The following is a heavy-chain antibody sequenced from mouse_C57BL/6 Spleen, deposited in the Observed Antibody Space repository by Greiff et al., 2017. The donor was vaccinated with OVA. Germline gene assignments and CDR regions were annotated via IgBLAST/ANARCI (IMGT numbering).Heavy chain of an antibody. CDR1: GYSFTDYN. D-gene: IGHD4-1*01. CDR3: ARVLLGDYAMDY. J-gene: IGHJ4*01. V-gene: IGHV1-39*01. Sequence: EVHVKQSGPELVKPGASVKISCKASGYSFTDYNMNWVKQSHGKSLEWIGVINPNYGTTSYNQKFKGKATLTVDQSSSTAYMQLSSLTSEDSAVYYGARVLLGDYAMDYWGQGTSVTVSS. CDR2: INPNYGTT.